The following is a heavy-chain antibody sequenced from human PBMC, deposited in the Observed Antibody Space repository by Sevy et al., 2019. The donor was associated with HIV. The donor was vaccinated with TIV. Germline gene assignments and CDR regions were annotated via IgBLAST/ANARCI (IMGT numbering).Heavy chain of an antibody. Sequence: GGSLRLSCVASGFTFSDHYMEWVRQAPGKGLEWVGRTRNKADGYTTEYAASVKGRFTFSRDESKNSLYVQMNGLKAEDTAVYYCATHAGIAAAGRVFDYWGQGTLVTVSS. V-gene: IGHV3-72*01. CDR3: ATHAGIAAAGRVFDY. D-gene: IGHD6-13*01. CDR1: GFTFSDHY. CDR2: TRNKADGYTT. J-gene: IGHJ4*02.